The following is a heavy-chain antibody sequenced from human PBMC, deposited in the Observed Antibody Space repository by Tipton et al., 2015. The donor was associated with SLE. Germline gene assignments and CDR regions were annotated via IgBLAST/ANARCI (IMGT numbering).Heavy chain of an antibody. CDR2: IKSKTDGGTT. D-gene: IGHD3-10*01. CDR1: GFTFSNAW. CDR3: TTDGITMVREAYYYYGMDV. J-gene: IGHJ6*02. Sequence: SLRLSCAASGFTFSNAWMSWVRQAPGKGLEWVGRIKSKTDGGTTDYAAPVKGRFTISRDDSKNTLYLQMNSLKTEDTAVYYCTTDGITMVREAYYYYGMDVWGQGTTVTVSS. V-gene: IGHV3-15*01.